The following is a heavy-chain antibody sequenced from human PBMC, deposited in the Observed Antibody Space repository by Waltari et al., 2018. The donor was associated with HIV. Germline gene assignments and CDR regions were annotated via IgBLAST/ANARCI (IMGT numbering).Heavy chain of an antibody. CDR3: ARCSFSSYYYFDL. V-gene: IGHV4-59*13. D-gene: IGHD2-15*01. Sequence: QVQLLESGPGLVKPSETPSPTCNVPGGPISNYFWTWIRQAPGKTLEWIGYVYNDGSTEYNPSLKSRVTMSLDSANVQFSLNLNSVTAADTARYFCARCSFSSYYYFDLWGQGTHVTVSS. CDR2: VYNDGST. CDR1: GGPISNYF. J-gene: IGHJ4*02.